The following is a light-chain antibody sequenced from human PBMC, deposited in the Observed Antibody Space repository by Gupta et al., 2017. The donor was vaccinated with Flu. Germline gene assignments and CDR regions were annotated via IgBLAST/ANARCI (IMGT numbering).Light chain of an antibody. CDR1: SSNIGNNA. Sequence: QSVLTQPPSVSEAPRQRVTISCSGSSSNIGNNAVNWYQQLPGKAPKLLIYYDDLLPSGVSDRFSGSKSGTSASLAISGLQSEDEADYYCAAWGDSLNGPVFGGGTKLTVL. J-gene: IGLJ2*01. CDR3: AAWGDSLNGPV. CDR2: YDD. V-gene: IGLV1-36*01.